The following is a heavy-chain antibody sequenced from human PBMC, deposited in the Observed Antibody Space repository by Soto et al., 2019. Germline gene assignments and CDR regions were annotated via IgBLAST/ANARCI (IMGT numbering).Heavy chain of an antibody. J-gene: IGHJ6*01. CDR2: TYYRSKWFD. D-gene: IGHD3-10*01. CDR1: VYSVSGNSAT. Sequence: SQTLSLTCAISVYSVSGNSATWNWIIQSPSRGLEWLGRTYYRSKWFDDYAVSVKSRISINPDTSKNQFSLQLSSVTPEDTAVYYCTRDKYRAMEVLGQGTTVSVSS. V-gene: IGHV6-1*01. CDR3: TRDKYRAMEV.